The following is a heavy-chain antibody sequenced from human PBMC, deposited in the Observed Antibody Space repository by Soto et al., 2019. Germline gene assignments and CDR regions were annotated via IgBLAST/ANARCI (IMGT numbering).Heavy chain of an antibody. V-gene: IGHV4-59*08. D-gene: IGHD4-4*01. Sequence: SETLSLTCTVSGGSISSYYWSWIRQPPGKGLEWIGYIYYSGSTNYNPSLKSRVTISVDTSKNQFSLKLSSVTAADTAVYYCARHGFSGYSNYFDYWGQGTLVTVSS. CDR2: IYYSGST. CDR3: ARHGFSGYSNYFDY. CDR1: GGSISSYY. J-gene: IGHJ4*02.